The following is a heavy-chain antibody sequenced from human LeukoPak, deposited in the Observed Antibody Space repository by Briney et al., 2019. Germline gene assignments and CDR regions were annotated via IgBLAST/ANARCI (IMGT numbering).Heavy chain of an antibody. J-gene: IGHJ3*02. CDR2: ISGSGGST. D-gene: IGHD3-9*01. Sequence: GRSLRLSCAASGLTFSSYAMSWVRHAPGKGLEWVSAISGSGGSTYYTDSVKGRFSISRDNSKHTLYMQMNSLRAEDTAVYYWAKYFALDIWGQGTMVTVSS. CDR1: GLTFSSYA. V-gene: IGHV3-23*01. CDR3: AKYFALDI.